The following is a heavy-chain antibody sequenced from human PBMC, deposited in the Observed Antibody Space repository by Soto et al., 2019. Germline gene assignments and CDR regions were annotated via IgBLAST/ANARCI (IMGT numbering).Heavy chain of an antibody. CDR1: GGSISSGGYY. CDR3: ARQDPIAVAGYYYYYGMDV. D-gene: IGHD6-19*01. Sequence: SETLSLTCTVSGGSISSGGYYWSWIRQHPGKGLEWIGYIYYSGSTYYNPSLKSRVTISVDTSKNQFSLKLSSVTAADTAVYYCARQDPIAVAGYYYYYGMDVWGQGTTVTVSS. J-gene: IGHJ6*02. V-gene: IGHV4-31*03. CDR2: IYYSGST.